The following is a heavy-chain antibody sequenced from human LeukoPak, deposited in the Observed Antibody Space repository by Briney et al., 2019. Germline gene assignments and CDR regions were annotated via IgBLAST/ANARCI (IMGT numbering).Heavy chain of an antibody. CDR2: IKSDGSST. CDR1: GFTSSRYW. Sequence: GGSLRLSCAASGFTSSRYWMHWVRQAPGKGLVWVSCIKSDGSSTSTADSAKGRFTISRDNAKNTVYLQMNSLRAEDTAVYYCVRDNRSYNFDYWGQGTLVTVSS. V-gene: IGHV3-74*01. J-gene: IGHJ4*02. CDR3: VRDNRSYNFDY. D-gene: IGHD1-26*01.